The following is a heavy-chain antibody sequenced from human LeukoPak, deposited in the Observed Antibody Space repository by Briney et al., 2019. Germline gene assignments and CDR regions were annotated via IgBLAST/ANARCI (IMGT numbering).Heavy chain of an antibody. CDR2: MNPNSGNT. CDR1: GYTFTSYD. V-gene: IGHV1-8*01. D-gene: IGHD1-26*01. J-gene: IGHJ4*02. CDR3: ASGIGYSGSYFFGY. Sequence: GASVKVSCKASGYTFTSYDINWVRQATGQGLERMGWMNPNSGNTGYAQKFQGRVTMTRNTSISTAYMELSSLRSEDTAVYYCASGIGYSGSYFFGYWGQGTLVTVSS.